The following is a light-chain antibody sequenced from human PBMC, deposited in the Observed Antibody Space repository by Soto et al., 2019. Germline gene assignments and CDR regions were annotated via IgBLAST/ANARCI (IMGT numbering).Light chain of an antibody. Sequence: EIVMTQSPATLSVSPGERATLSCRASQSVSSNLAWYQQKPGQAPRLLIYGASTRATGIPARFSGSGSGTQLTLTISSLQSEDFAVDYCQQYNNWPPLTFGGGTQVEIK. V-gene: IGKV3-15*01. J-gene: IGKJ4*01. CDR3: QQYNNWPPLT. CDR2: GAS. CDR1: QSVSSN.